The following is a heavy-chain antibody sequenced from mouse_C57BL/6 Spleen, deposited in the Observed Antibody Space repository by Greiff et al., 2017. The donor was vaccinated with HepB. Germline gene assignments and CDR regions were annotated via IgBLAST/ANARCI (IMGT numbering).Heavy chain of an antibody. D-gene: IGHD2-2*01. V-gene: IGHV5-17*01. CDR1: GFTFSDYG. J-gene: IGHJ4*01. CDR3: ASEDYGYVARNPGYYYAMDY. Sequence: EVKLQESGGGLVKPGGSLKLSCAASGFTFSDYGMHWVRQAPEKGLEWVAYISSGSSTIYYADTVKGRFTISRDNAKKTVFLQMTSMRSEDTAMYYCASEDYGYVARNPGYYYAMDYWGQGTSVTVSS. CDR2: ISSGSSTI.